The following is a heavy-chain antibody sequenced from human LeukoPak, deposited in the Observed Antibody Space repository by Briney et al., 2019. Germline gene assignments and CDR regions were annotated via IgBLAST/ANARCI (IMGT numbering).Heavy chain of an antibody. V-gene: IGHV4-38-2*02. CDR3: ASTSGSYSAVT. D-gene: IGHD1-26*01. CDR2: IYHSGST. J-gene: IGHJ5*02. Sequence: PSETLSLTCTVSGYSISSGYYWGWIRQPPGKGLEWIGSIYHSGSTYYNPSLKSRVTISVDTSKDQFSLKLSSVTAADTAVYYCASTSGSYSAVTWGQGTLVTVSS. CDR1: GYSISSGYY.